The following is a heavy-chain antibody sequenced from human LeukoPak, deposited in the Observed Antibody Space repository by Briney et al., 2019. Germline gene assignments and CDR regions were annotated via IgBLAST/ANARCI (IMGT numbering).Heavy chain of an antibody. J-gene: IGHJ6*02. CDR1: GGSFSGYY. CDR2: INHSGST. D-gene: IGHD6-13*01. V-gene: IGHV4-34*01. CDR3: ARGRGSSSSFSYYGMDV. Sequence: SETLSLTCAVYGGSFSGYYWSWIRQPPGKGLEWIGEINHSGSTNYNPSLKSRVTISVDTSKNQFSLKLSSVTAADTAVYYCARGRGSSSSFSYYGMDVWGQGTTVTVSS.